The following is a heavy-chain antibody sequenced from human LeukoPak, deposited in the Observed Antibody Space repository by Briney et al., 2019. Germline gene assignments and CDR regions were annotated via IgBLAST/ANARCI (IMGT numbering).Heavy chain of an antibody. V-gene: IGHV4-61*02. CDR2: INTSGST. CDR1: GGSISSGNYY. CDR3: ARTSRGYSSGWYDY. Sequence: PSETLSLTCTVSGGSISSGNYYWSWIRQPADKGLEWIGRINTSGSTNYNPSFKSRVTISADTSKNQFSLRLSSVTAADTAVYYCARTSRGYSSGWYDYWGQGTLVTVSS. J-gene: IGHJ4*02. D-gene: IGHD6-19*01.